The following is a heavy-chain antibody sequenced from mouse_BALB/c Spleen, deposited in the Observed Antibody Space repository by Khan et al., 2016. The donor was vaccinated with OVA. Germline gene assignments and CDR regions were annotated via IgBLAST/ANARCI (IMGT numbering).Heavy chain of an antibody. J-gene: IGHJ4*01. D-gene: IGHD1-2*01. CDR3: ARNGVFHYHGYGGVDY. CDR1: GFSLINYG. Sequence: QVQLQQSGPGLVQPSQNLSITCTVSGFSLINYGVHWVRQSPGKALEWLGVIWSGGSTDYNAAFISRLSITKDNSKSQIFFKMNSLQADDTAIYYCARNGVFHYHGYGGVDYWGQGTSVTVSS. CDR2: IWSGGST. V-gene: IGHV2-2*01.